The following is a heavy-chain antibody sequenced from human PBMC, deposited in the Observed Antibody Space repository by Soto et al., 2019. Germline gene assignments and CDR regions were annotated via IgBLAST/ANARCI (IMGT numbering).Heavy chain of an antibody. CDR1: GFSGITGLGG. Sequence: GPTLVNPTQTLTLTFTFSGFSGITGLGGGAWIRHPPGKALEWLALIYWDDDKRYSPSLKNRLTITKDTSTNQVVLTMTNMDPVDTATYYCAHTFSSGTFDYWGQGTLVTVSS. D-gene: IGHD6-19*01. CDR3: AHTFSSGTFDY. V-gene: IGHV2-5*02. J-gene: IGHJ4*01. CDR2: IYWDDDK.